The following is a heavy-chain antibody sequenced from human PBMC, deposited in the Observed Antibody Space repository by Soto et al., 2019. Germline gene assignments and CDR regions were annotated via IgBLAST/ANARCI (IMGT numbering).Heavy chain of an antibody. CDR1: GLTFSSYV. Sequence: EVQLLESGGGLVQPGGSLTLSCAASGLTFSSYVMSWVRQAPGKGLEWVSAISRFGDRTYYADSVKGRLTISRDNSKNTLDLQMSSLRAEDTAVYYCATEWKQLWSGPPYGGQGTLVTVSS. CDR2: ISRFGDRT. CDR3: ATEWKQLWSGPPY. V-gene: IGHV3-23*01. D-gene: IGHD5-18*01. J-gene: IGHJ4*02.